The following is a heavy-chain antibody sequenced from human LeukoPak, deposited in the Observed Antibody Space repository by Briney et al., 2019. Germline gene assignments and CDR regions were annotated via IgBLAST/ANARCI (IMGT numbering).Heavy chain of an antibody. Sequence: GGSLRLSCAASGFTFSSYGMHWVRQAPGKGLEWVAVISYDGSNKYYADSVKGRFTISRDNSKNTLYLQMNSLRAEDTAVYYCANSGYDRYYYYGMDVWGQGTTVTVSS. D-gene: IGHD5-12*01. CDR3: ANSGYDRYYYYGMDV. CDR1: GFTFSSYG. CDR2: ISYDGSNK. J-gene: IGHJ6*02. V-gene: IGHV3-30*18.